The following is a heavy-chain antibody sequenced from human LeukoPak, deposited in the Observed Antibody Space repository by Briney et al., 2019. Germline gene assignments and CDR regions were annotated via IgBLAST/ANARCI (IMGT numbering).Heavy chain of an antibody. CDR3: GRLGSGGFGALWGHFDY. D-gene: IGHD3-10*01. J-gene: IGHJ4*02. Sequence: HGESLKISCKSSGYSFTSYWIAWVRQMPGKGLEWMGILYPGDSDTRYSPSFQGQVTISADRSITTAYLQWSSLKASDTAMYYCGRLGSGGFGALWGHFDYWGQGTLVTVSS. CDR2: LYPGDSDT. V-gene: IGHV5-51*01. CDR1: GYSFTSYW.